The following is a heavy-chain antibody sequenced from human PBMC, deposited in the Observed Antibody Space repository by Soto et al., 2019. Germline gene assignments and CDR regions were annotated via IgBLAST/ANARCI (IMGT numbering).Heavy chain of an antibody. CDR3: AKSAKYHSRFDP. CDR2: IYCSGST. V-gene: IGHV4-31*03. Sequence: PSETLALTCTVSGASISSGGYYWSWIRQHPGKGMEWIGYIYCSGSTYYNPSLKSRVTISVGSSKTPFSLKLSSVTAAATAVYYCAKSAKYHSRFDPWGQGSLVTVAS. J-gene: IGHJ5*02. D-gene: IGHD2-15*01. CDR1: GASISSGGYY.